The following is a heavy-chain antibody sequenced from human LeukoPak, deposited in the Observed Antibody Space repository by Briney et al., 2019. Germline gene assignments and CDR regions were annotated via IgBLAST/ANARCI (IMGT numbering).Heavy chain of an antibody. D-gene: IGHD3-22*01. Sequence: PSETLSLTCTVSGGSISSGDYYWSWIRQPPGKGLEWIGYICYSGSTYYNPSLKSRVTISVDTSKNQFSLKLSSVTAADTAVYYCARVGAGGYYYDSSGYDRGLDYWGQGTLVTVSS. CDR2: ICYSGST. V-gene: IGHV4-30-4*01. CDR3: ARVGAGGYYYDSSGYDRGLDY. CDR1: GGSISSGDYY. J-gene: IGHJ4*02.